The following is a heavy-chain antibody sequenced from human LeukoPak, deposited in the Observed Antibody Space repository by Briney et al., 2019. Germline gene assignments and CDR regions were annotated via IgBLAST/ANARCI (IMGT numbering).Heavy chain of an antibody. J-gene: IGHJ4*02. V-gene: IGHV3-23*01. CDR3: AKDLSVYRGYDAFDY. CDR2: ISGSGGST. D-gene: IGHD5-12*01. CDR1: GFTFSSYA. Sequence: GGSLRLSCAASGFTFSSYAMSGVRQARGKGVEWVSAISGSGGSTYYADSEEGRFTISRDNSKNTLYLQMNSLRAEDTAVYYCAKDLSVYRGYDAFDYWGQGTLVTVSS.